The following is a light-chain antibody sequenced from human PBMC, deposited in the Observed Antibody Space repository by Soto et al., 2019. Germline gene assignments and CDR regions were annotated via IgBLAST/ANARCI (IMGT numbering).Light chain of an antibody. V-gene: IGKV3-20*01. Sequence: EIVLTQSPAPLSLSPGERATLSCRASQSVSSRYLAWYQQQPGQAPRLLIYGASNRATGIPARFSGSGAGTAFTPTTSSLEPADFAVYYCQQFGSSPPITFGQGTRLDIK. CDR2: GAS. CDR3: QQFGSSPPIT. CDR1: QSVSSRY. J-gene: IGKJ5*01.